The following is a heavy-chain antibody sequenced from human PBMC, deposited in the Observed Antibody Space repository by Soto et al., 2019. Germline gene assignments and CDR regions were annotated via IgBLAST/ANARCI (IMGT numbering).Heavy chain of an antibody. J-gene: IGHJ4*02. CDR2: IGAAGDT. D-gene: IGHD3-16*01. CDR1: GFTFSNYA. Sequence: EAQLVESGGGLVQPGGSLRLSCAASGFTFSNYAMHWVRQPTGKGLEWVSGIGAAGDTYYPGSVKGRFTISRENAKNSLDLQMNSLRAGDTAVYYCAAGGVTSVAQFDYWGQGTLVTVSS. V-gene: IGHV3-13*01. CDR3: AAGGVTSVAQFDY.